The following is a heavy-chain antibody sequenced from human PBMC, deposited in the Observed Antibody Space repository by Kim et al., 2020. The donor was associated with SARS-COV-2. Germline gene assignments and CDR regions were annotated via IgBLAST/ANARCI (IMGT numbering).Heavy chain of an antibody. J-gene: IGHJ6*03. V-gene: IGHV4-59*01. Sequence: SETLSLTCTVSGGSISSYYWSWIRQPPGKGLEWIGYIYYSGSTNYNPSLKSRVTISVDTSKNQFSLKLSSVTAADTAVYYCARGAGGDFWSGYPFYYYMDVWGKGTTVTVSS. CDR2: IYYSGST. D-gene: IGHD3-3*01. CDR1: GGSISSYY. CDR3: ARGAGGDFWSGYPFYYYMDV.